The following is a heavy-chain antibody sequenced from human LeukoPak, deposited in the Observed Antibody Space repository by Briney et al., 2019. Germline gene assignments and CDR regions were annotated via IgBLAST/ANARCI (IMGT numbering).Heavy chain of an antibody. J-gene: IGHJ6*02. CDR3: AKEGPQGMDV. Sequence: GGSLRLSCAASGFTFSSYSMNWVRQAPGKRLEWVSYISSSTSTIYYADSVKGRFTISRDNAKNSLYLQMNSLRAEDTAVYYCAKEGPQGMDVWGQGTTVTVSS. CDR2: ISSSTSTI. CDR1: GFTFSSYS. V-gene: IGHV3-48*01.